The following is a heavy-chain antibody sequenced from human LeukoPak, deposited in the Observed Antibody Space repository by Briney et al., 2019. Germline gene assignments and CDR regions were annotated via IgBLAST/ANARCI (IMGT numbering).Heavy chain of an antibody. CDR2: IYYSGST. Sequence: SETLSLTCTVSGGSISRYYWSWIRQSPGKGLEWIGYIYYSGSTNYNPSLKSRVTISVDTSKNQFSLKLTSVTAADTAVYYCARGRISAGGFLTSDMVRGIAEDYWGQGTLVTVSS. CDR1: GGSISRYY. J-gene: IGHJ4*02. CDR3: ARGRISAGGFLTSDMVRGIAEDY. D-gene: IGHD3-10*01. V-gene: IGHV4-59*12.